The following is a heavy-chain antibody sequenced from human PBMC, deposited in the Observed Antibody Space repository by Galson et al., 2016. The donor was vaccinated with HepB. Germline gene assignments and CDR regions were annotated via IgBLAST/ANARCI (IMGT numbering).Heavy chain of an antibody. CDR2: INPSGDST. CDR1: GYTFTTYY. J-gene: IGHJ6*02. Sequence: SVKVSCKASGYTFTTYYMHWVRQAPGQGLEWMGIINPSGDSTTYAEKFQGRVTMTRDTSTSTVYMELSSLRSEDTAVYYCARDQAVGAITAFYYYGMDVWGQGTTVTVSS. V-gene: IGHV1-46*01. CDR3: ARDQAVGAITAFYYYGMDV. D-gene: IGHD1-26*01.